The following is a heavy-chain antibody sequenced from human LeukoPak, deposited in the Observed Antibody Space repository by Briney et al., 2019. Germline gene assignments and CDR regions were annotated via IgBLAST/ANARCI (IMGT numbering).Heavy chain of an antibody. CDR2: LYYSGNT. D-gene: IGHD3-22*01. CDR1: GASISSYY. CDR3: ARGGDYYDSSGYLLRYYYYYMDV. J-gene: IGHJ6*03. Sequence: HSETLSLTCTVSGASISSYYWSWIRQSPGKGLEWIGYLYYSGNTNYNPSLKSRVTISVDTSKNQFSLKLSSVTAADTAVYYCARGGDYYDSSGYLLRYYYYYMDVWGSGTTVTVSS. V-gene: IGHV4-59*01.